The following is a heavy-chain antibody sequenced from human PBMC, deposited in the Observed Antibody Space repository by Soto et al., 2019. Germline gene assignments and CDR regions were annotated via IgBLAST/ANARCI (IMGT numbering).Heavy chain of an antibody. CDR3: ARGRAGYSDY. V-gene: IGHV4-34*01. Sequence: SETLSLTCAVYGGSFSGYYWSWIRQPPGKGLEWIGEINHSGSTNYNPSLKSRVTISVDTFKNQFSLKLSSVTAADTAVYYCARGRAGYSDYWGQGTLVTVSS. J-gene: IGHJ4*02. CDR1: GGSFSGYY. D-gene: IGHD2-15*01. CDR2: INHSGST.